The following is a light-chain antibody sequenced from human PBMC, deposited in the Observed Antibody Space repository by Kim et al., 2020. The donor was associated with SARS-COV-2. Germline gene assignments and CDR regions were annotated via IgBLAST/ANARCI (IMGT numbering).Light chain of an antibody. CDR3: ATWDDSLKAWV. J-gene: IGLJ2*01. Sequence: ELTQPPSASGTPGQRVTISCSGSSSNIGDNAVNWYQQVPGGAPKLLIYSNNQRPSGVPGRLSASKSGATASLAISGLESVDEAEYYCATWDDSLKAWVFGEGTKLTVL. CDR1: SSNIGDNA. CDR2: SNN. V-gene: IGLV1-44*01.